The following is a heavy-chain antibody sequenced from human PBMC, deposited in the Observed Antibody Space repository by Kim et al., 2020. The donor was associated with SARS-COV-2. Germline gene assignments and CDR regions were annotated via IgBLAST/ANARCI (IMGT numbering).Heavy chain of an antibody. Sequence: SETLSLTCTVSGYSISSGYYWGWIRQPPGKGLEWIGSIYHGGSTYYNPSLKSRLTISVDTSKNQFSLKLSSVTAADTAVYYCARDMMVRGVFNWFDPWGQGTLVTVSS. CDR2: IYHGGST. D-gene: IGHD3-10*01. J-gene: IGHJ5*02. CDR3: ARDMMVRGVFNWFDP. V-gene: IGHV4-38-2*02. CDR1: GYSISSGYY.